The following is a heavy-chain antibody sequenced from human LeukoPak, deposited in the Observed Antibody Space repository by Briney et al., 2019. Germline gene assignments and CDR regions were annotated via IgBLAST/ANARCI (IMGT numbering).Heavy chain of an antibody. D-gene: IGHD2-2*01. CDR3: ARGGVACSSTSCYGFGDYYYYYNDV. CDR1: GGSFSGYY. J-gene: IGHJ6*03. V-gene: IGHV4-34*01. Sequence: KPSETLSLTCAVSGGSFSGYYWSWIRQPPGKGLEWIGEINHSGSTNYNPSLKSRVTISVDTSKTQFSLKLSSVTAADTAVYYCARGGVACSSTSCYGFGDYYYYYNDVWGKGTTVTVSS. CDR2: INHSGST.